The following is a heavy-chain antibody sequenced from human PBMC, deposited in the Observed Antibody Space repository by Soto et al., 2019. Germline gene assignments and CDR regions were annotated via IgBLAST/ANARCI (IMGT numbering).Heavy chain of an antibody. CDR3: TTGGQVRYFGPGH. V-gene: IGHV3-15*01. CDR2: IKATGDGGAT. Sequence: PGGSLRLSCAASGFTFIHAWMTLVRQAPGKGLEWVGHIKATGDGGATDYAAPVKGRFTISRDDSKNMLYLQMNSLKTEDSAVYYCTTGGQVRYFGPGHWGQGTLVTVSS. J-gene: IGHJ4*02. D-gene: IGHD3-9*01. CDR1: GFTFIHAW.